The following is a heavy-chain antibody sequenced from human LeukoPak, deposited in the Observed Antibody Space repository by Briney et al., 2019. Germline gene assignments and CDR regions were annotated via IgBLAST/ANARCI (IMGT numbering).Heavy chain of an antibody. V-gene: IGHV1-2*02. Sequence: GASVKVSCKASGYTFTGYYMHWVRQAPGQGLEWMGWINPNSGGTNYAQKFQGRVTMTRDTSISTAYMERSRLRSDDTAVYYCACTQSITMIVVVRDDAFDIWGQGTMVTVSS. CDR2: INPNSGGT. CDR1: GYTFTGYY. CDR3: ACTQSITMIVVVRDDAFDI. D-gene: IGHD3-22*01. J-gene: IGHJ3*02.